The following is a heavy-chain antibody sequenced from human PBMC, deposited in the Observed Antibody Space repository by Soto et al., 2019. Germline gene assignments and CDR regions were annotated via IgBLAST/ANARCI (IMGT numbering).Heavy chain of an antibody. J-gene: IGHJ4*02. CDR3: ARDSPNTARDT. CDR1: GFTFSSYS. V-gene: IGHV3-21*01. D-gene: IGHD5-18*01. CDR2: ISSSSSYI. Sequence: EVQLVESGGGLVKPGGSLRLSCAASGFTFSSYSMNWVRQAPGKGLEWVSSISSSSSYIYYADSVKGRFTISRDNAKNSLYLKMNSRRAEDTAVYYCARDSPNTARDTWGQGTLVTVSS.